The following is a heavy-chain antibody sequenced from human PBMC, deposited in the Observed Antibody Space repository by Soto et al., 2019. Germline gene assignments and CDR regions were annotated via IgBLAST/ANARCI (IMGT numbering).Heavy chain of an antibody. CDR1: GGTFSSYA. CDR2: IIPIFGTA. CDR3: ARSLTPPLSSGWYYFDY. Sequence: QVQLVQSGAEVKKPGSSVKVSCKASGGTFSSYAISWVRQAPGQGLEWMGGIIPIFGTANYAQKFQGRVTITADESTSTAYMELSSLRSEDTAVYYCARSLTPPLSSGWYYFDYWGQGTLVTVSS. V-gene: IGHV1-69*01. J-gene: IGHJ4*02. D-gene: IGHD6-19*01.